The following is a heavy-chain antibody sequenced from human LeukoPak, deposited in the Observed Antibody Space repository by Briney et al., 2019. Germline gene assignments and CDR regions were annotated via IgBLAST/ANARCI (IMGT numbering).Heavy chain of an antibody. CDR2: IYSGGST. V-gene: IGHV3-53*04. J-gene: IGHJ4*02. Sequence: GGSLRLSCAASGFTVSSNYMCWVRQAPGKGLEWVSVIYSGGSTYYADSVKGRFTISRHNSKNTLYLQMNSLRAEDTAVYYCAKDRLAYYDSSGYYVYWGQGTLVTVSS. CDR1: GFTVSSNY. D-gene: IGHD3-22*01. CDR3: AKDRLAYYDSSGYYVY.